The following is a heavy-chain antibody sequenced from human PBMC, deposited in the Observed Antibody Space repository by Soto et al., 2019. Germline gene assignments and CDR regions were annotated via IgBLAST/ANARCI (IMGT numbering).Heavy chain of an antibody. D-gene: IGHD1-26*01. Sequence: EVQLVESGGGLVKPGGSLRLSCAVSGFTFSAYTMSWVRQAPGEWLEWVSSISSTSAHIFYADSVKGRFTSSRDNAKRLLYLQMNRLQQEATAVYFCRREEYDYWGQRALVT. J-gene: IGHJ4*02. CDR3: RREEYDY. V-gene: IGHV3-21*03. CDR1: GFTFSAYT. CDR2: ISSTSAHI.